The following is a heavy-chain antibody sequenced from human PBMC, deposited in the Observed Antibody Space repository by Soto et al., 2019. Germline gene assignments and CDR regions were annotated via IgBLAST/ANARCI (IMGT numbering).Heavy chain of an antibody. CDR2: ISGSGGST. CDR1: GFTFIIYA. CDR3: AKEPTPIAARPLSFDY. J-gene: IGHJ4*02. Sequence: EVQLLESGGGLVQPGGSLRLSCAASGFTFIIYAMSWVRQAPGKGLEWVSAISGSGGSTYYADSVKGRFTISRDNSKNTLYLQMNSLRAEDTAVYYCAKEPTPIAARPLSFDYWGQGTLVTVSS. D-gene: IGHD6-6*01. V-gene: IGHV3-23*01.